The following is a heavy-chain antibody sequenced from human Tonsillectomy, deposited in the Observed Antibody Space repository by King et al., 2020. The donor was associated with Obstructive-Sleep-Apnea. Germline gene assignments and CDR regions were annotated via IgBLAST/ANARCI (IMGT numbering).Heavy chain of an antibody. J-gene: IGHJ4*02. CDR2: IYHSGNT. V-gene: IGHV4-38-2*02. D-gene: IGHD1-26*01. CDR3: AREMGELLGFDY. Sequence: MQLQESGPGLVKPSETLSLTCTVSGYSISSGYYWGWIRQPPGKGLEWIGSIYHSGNTYYNPSLKSRVTISVDTSKNQFSLKLSSVTAADTAVYYCAREMGELLGFDYWGQGTLVTVSS. CDR1: GYSISSGYY.